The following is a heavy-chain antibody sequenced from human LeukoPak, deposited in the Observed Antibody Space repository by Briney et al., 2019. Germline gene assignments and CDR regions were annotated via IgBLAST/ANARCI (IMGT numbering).Heavy chain of an antibody. J-gene: IGHJ6*03. CDR2: IYSGGNT. V-gene: IGHV3-66*01. CDR1: GFTFSSYA. Sequence: TGGSLRLSCVASGFTFSSYAMHWVRQAPGKGLEWVSFIYSGGNTHNSDSVKGRFTISRDNSKNTLYLQMNTLRAEDTAVYYCARVLVGGYDFWSGYHYYYYMDVWGKGTTVTVSS. D-gene: IGHD3-3*01. CDR3: ARVLVGGYDFWSGYHYYYYMDV.